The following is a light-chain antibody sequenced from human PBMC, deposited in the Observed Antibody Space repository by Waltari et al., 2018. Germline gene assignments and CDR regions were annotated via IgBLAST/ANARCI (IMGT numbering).Light chain of an antibody. V-gene: IGLV2-23*02. CDR2: GVS. CDR1: STNVGGYNL. Sequence: PGQAITISCTGSSTNVGGYNLVSWYRQYPGKAPELMIFGVSERPSGISNRLSGSKSGNTATLTISGLQAEDEADYYCLSYSGRSDYVFGTGTRV. CDR3: LSYSGRSDYV. J-gene: IGLJ1*01.